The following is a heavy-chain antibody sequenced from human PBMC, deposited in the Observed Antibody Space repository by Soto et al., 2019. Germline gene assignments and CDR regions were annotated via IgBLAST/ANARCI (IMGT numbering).Heavy chain of an antibody. CDR1: CGSISSYY. CDR3: ARESGPVSGGVGDWFDP. CDR2: IYYSGST. J-gene: IGHJ5*02. D-gene: IGHD1-26*01. Sequence: SETLSLTCTVSCGSISSYYWSWVRQPPGKGLEWIGYIYYSGSTNYNPSLKSRVTISVDTSKNQFSLKLSSVTAADTAVYYCARESGPVSGGVGDWFDPWGQGTLVTVSS. V-gene: IGHV4-59*12.